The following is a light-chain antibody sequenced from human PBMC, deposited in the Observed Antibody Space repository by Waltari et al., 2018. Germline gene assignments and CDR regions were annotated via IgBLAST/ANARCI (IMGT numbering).Light chain of an antibody. CDR3: QQYYIAPWT. J-gene: IGKJ1*01. CDR1: QSVSYSPDNKNY. CDR2: WAS. Sequence: DVVMTQSPDSLAVSLGERATINCKSTQSVSYSPDNKNYLAWFQQKPGQPPKLLIYWASTRESGVPDRFTGSGSGTDFTLTLNSLQAEDVAVYYCQQYYIAPWTFGQGSKVEIK. V-gene: IGKV4-1*01.